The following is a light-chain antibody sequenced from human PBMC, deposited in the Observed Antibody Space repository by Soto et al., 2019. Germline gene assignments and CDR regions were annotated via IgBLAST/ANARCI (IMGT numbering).Light chain of an antibody. Sequence: DIQMTQSPSTLSASVGDRVTITCRASQSISSWLAWYQQKPGTAPKLLIYKASTLESGVPSRFSGSGSGTEFPLTISSLQPDDFATYYCQQYVTACRSFGQGTKV. CDR3: QQYVTACRS. J-gene: IGKJ1*01. CDR2: KAS. CDR1: QSISSW. V-gene: IGKV1-5*03.